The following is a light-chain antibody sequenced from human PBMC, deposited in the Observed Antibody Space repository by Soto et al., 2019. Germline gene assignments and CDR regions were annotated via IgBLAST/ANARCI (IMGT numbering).Light chain of an antibody. J-gene: IGKJ4*01. CDR2: GAG. CDR1: QSVTSSY. Sequence: EIVLTQSPGTLSLSPGERATLSCRARQSVTSSYLAWYQQKPGQAPRRLIYGAGNRATGIPDRFSGSGSETDFTLTISRLEPEDFAVYYCQQYGTSPLTFGGGTKVEIK. V-gene: IGKV3-20*01. CDR3: QQYGTSPLT.